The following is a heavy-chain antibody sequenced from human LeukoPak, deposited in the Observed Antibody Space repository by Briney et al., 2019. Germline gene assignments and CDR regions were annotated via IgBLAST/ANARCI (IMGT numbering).Heavy chain of an antibody. Sequence: GGSLRLSCAASGFTFDDYAMHWVRHAPGKGLEWASGISWNSGSIGYADSVKGRFTISRDNAKNSLYLQMNSLRAEDTALYYCAKDKGAVGAYGMDVWGQGTTVTVSS. J-gene: IGHJ6*02. D-gene: IGHD2-15*01. CDR3: AKDKGAVGAYGMDV. V-gene: IGHV3-9*01. CDR2: ISWNSGSI. CDR1: GFTFDDYA.